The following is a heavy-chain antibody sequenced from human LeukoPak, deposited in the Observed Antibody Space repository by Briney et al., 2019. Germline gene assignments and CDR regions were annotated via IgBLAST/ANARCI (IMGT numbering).Heavy chain of an antibody. CDR3: AREADGDYANWFDP. CDR1: GGSFSGYY. J-gene: IGHJ5*02. D-gene: IGHD4-17*01. V-gene: IGHV4-34*01. Sequence: SETLSLTCVVYGGSFSGYYWSWIRQPPGKGLEWIGEINHSGSTNYNPSLKSRVTISVDTSKNQFSLKLSSVTAADTAVYYCAREADGDYANWFDPWGQGTLVTVSS. CDR2: INHSGST.